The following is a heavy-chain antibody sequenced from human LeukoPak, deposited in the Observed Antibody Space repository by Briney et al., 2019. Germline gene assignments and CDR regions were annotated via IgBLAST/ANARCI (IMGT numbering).Heavy chain of an antibody. CDR2: FDPEDGET. CDR3: AATGRQLSARYYYGMDV. V-gene: IGHV1-24*01. D-gene: IGHD2-2*01. J-gene: IGHJ6*02. Sequence: ASVTVSGKVSGYTLTELSMHWVRQAPGKGLEWMGGFDPEDGETIYAQKFQGRVTMTEDTSTDTAYMELSSLRSEDTAVYYCAATGRQLSARYYYGMDVWGQGTTVTVSS. CDR1: GYTLTELS.